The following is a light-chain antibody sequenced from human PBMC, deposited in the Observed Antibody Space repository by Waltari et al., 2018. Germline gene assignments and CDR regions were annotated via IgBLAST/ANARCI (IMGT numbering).Light chain of an antibody. CDR1: GLRNEY. CDR3: QTWVSRTAV. CDR2: QDS. J-gene: IGLJ1*01. V-gene: IGLV3-1*01. Sequence: FELTQPPSVSVSPGQTAVITCSGDGLRNEYFPWYQQRSGQSPVQIPYQDSKRPSGIPDRFAGSSSGNTATLTISATQSVDEADYYCQTWVSRTAVFGTGTKVTVL.